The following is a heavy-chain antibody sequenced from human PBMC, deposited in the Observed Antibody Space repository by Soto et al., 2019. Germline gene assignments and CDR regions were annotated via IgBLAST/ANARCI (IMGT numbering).Heavy chain of an antibody. Sequence: QVQLVESGGGVVQPGRSLRLSCAASGFTFSSYGMHWVRQAPGKGLEWVAVISYDGSNKYYADSVKGRFTISRDNSKNPLYLQMNSLRAEDTAVYYCAKDHSWLVTAAYTPAYWGQGTLVTVSS. V-gene: IGHV3-30*18. CDR3: AKDHSWLVTAAYTPAY. D-gene: IGHD6-19*01. CDR1: GFTFSSYG. J-gene: IGHJ4*02. CDR2: ISYDGSNK.